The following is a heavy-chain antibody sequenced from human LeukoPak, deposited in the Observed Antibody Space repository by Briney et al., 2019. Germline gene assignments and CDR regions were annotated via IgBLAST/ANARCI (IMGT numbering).Heavy chain of an antibody. D-gene: IGHD3-22*01. Sequence: GASVKVSCKASGYTFTGHFMHWVRQAPGQGLEWMGWISPNSGDTNYAQKFQGRVTMTRDTSISTAYMELSRLRSDDTAVYYCAGSYYYDTTGYTHDDAFDIWGQGTMVTVSS. V-gene: IGHV1-2*02. CDR2: ISPNSGDT. J-gene: IGHJ3*02. CDR1: GYTFTGHF. CDR3: AGSYYYDTTGYTHDDAFDI.